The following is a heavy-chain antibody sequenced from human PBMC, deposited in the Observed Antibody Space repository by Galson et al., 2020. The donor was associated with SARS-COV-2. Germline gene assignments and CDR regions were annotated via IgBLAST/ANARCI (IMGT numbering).Heavy chain of an antibody. V-gene: IGHV3-53*01. Sequence: GGSLRLSCAASGFTVSSNYMSWVRQAPGKGLEWVSVIYSGGSTYYADSVKGRFTISRDNSKNTLYLQMNSLRAEDTAVYYCARVGSSGWYRFDYWGQGTLVTFSS. D-gene: IGHD6-19*01. CDR3: ARVGSSGWYRFDY. CDR2: IYSGGST. J-gene: IGHJ4*02. CDR1: GFTVSSNY.